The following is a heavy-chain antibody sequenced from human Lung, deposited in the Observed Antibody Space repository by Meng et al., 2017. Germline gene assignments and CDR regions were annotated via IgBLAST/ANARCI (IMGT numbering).Heavy chain of an antibody. J-gene: IGHJ4*02. CDR3: ARWGHSSAWPSQWYEY. V-gene: IGHV1-18*01. Sequence: QVQLVQSGAEVKKPGASMKVVCKASGFTFTHHGFSWVRQAPGQELEWVGWISAYNGRTSYSQKLQGRVTMTTDTSTSTVYMEVRSLRSDDTAVYFCARWGHSSAWPSQWYEYWGQGTLVTVSS. CDR1: GFTFTHHG. CDR2: ISAYNGRT. D-gene: IGHD6-19*01.